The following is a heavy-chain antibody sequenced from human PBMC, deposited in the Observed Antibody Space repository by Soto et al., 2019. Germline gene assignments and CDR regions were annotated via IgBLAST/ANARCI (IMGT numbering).Heavy chain of an antibody. D-gene: IGHD3-10*01. J-gene: IGHJ6*03. V-gene: IGHV4-30-4*01. CDR1: GGSISSGDYY. CDR3: ARTNYYGSGSYYSLGYYYYYMDV. CDR2: IYYSGST. Sequence: SETLSLTCTVSGGSISSGDYYWSWIRQPPGKGLEWIGYIYYSGSTYYNPSLKSRVTISVDTSKNQFFLKLSSVTAADTAVYYCARTNYYGSGSYYSLGYYYYYMDVWGKGTTVTVSS.